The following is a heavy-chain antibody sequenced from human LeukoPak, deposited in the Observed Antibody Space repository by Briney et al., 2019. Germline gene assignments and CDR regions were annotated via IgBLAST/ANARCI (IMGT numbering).Heavy chain of an antibody. CDR2: ISGSGCST. D-gene: IGHD3-22*01. CDR1: GFTFSSYA. J-gene: IGHJ4*02. Sequence: GVSLRLSCPASGFTFSSYAMSWVRQAPGKGLEWVSAISGSGCSTYYADSVKGRFTISRDNSKNTLYLQMNSLRAEDTAVYYCAKEYYYDSSGYYTDYWGQGTLVTVSS. V-gene: IGHV3-23*01. CDR3: AKEYYYDSSGYYTDY.